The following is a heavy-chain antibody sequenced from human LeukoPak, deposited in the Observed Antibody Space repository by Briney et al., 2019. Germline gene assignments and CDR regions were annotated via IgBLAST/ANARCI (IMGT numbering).Heavy chain of an antibody. J-gene: IGHJ5*02. CDR2: FNSEGSRT. D-gene: IGHD3-3*01. V-gene: IGHV3-74*01. Sequence: GGSLRLSCAASGFTFSIYSMNSARQAPGRGLVWVSRFNSEGSRTSYADSVKGRFTSSRDNAKNRIKLRMNSLRAENTSEYDTARQAGYYEFSDLSNYFDPWGQGTLVTVSS. CDR1: GFTFSIYS. CDR3: ARQAGYYEFSDLSNYFDP.